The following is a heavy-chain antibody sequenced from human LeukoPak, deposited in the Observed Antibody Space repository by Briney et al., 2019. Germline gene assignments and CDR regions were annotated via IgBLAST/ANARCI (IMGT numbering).Heavy chain of an antibody. CDR2: ISWNSGSI. CDR3: AKRTGTSGPLDY. J-gene: IGHJ4*02. CDR1: GFTFDDYA. D-gene: IGHD1-7*01. V-gene: IGHV3-9*01. Sequence: TGGSLRLSCAASGFTFDDYAMHWVRQAPGKGLEWVSGISWNSGSIGYADSVKGRFTISRDNSKNTLYLQMNSLRAEDTAVYYCAKRTGTSGPLDYWGQGTLVTVSS.